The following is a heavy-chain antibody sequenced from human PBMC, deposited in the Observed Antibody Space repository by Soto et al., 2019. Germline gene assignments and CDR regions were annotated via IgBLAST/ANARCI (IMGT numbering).Heavy chain of an antibody. J-gene: IGHJ3*02. CDR3: AREGSGWNSNAFDI. CDR1: GGSISSGDYY. V-gene: IGHV4-30-4*01. CDR2: IYYSGST. Sequence: PSETLSLTCTVSGGSISSGDYYWSWIRQPPGKGLEWIGYIYYSGSTYYNPSLKSRVTISVDTSKNQFSLKLSSVTAADTAVYYCAREGSGWNSNAFDIWGQGTMVTVSS. D-gene: IGHD6-19*01.